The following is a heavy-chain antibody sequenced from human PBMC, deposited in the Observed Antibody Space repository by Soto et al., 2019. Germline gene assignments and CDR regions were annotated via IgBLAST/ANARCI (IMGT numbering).Heavy chain of an antibody. V-gene: IGHV4-34*01. Sequence: QVQLQQWGAGLLKPSETLSLTCAVYGGSFSGYYWSWIRQPPGKGLEWIGEINHSGSTNYNPSLKRRVTISVDTSKNQFSLKRSSVTAADTAVYYCATRIAVAGTWYFDYWGQGTLVTVSS. D-gene: IGHD6-19*01. CDR3: ATRIAVAGTWYFDY. CDR2: INHSGST. CDR1: GGSFSGYY. J-gene: IGHJ4*02.